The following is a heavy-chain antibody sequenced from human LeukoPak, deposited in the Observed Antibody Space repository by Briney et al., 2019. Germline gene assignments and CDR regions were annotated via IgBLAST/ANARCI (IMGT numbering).Heavy chain of an antibody. CDR3: ANGAGYSSSWSIFDY. J-gene: IGHJ4*02. Sequence: PGGSLRLSCAASGFTFSDYYMSWIRQAPGKGLEWVSYISSSGSTIYYADSVKGRFTISRDNAKNTLYLQMNSLRAEDTAVYYCANGAGYSSSWSIFDYWGQGTLVTVSS. CDR1: GFTFSDYY. CDR2: ISSSGSTI. V-gene: IGHV3-11*04. D-gene: IGHD6-13*01.